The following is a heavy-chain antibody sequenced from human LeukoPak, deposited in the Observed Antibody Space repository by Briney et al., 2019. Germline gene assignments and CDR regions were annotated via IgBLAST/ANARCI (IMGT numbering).Heavy chain of an antibody. CDR2: ISYDGSNK. Sequence: PGRSLRLSCAASGFTFSSYGMHWVRQAPGKGLEWVAAISYDGSNKNYADSVKGRFTISRDNSKNTLYLQMNSLRAEDTAVYYCARGYYYGSGSYLEVIYWGQGTLVTVSS. J-gene: IGHJ4*02. CDR3: ARGYYYGSGSYLEVIY. V-gene: IGHV3-30*04. CDR1: GFTFSSYG. D-gene: IGHD3-10*01.